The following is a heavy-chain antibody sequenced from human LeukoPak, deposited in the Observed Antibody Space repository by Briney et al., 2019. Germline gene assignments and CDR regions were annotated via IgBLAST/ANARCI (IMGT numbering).Heavy chain of an antibody. CDR3: SSNYYGSGSYRSWDY. D-gene: IGHD3-10*01. CDR1: GGSISSGDHY. CDR2: IYYSGSA. Sequence: SQTLSLTCTVSGGSISSGDHYWNWIRQHPGKGLEWIGYIYYSGSAYYNPSLKSRVTISIDTSKNQFSLKLSSVTAADTAVYYCSSNYYGSGSYRSWDYWGQGTLVTVSS. V-gene: IGHV4-31*03. J-gene: IGHJ4*02.